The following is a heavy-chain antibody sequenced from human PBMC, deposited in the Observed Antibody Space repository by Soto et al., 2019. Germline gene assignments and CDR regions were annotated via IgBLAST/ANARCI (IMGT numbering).Heavy chain of an antibody. CDR2: TYYRSRFFS. CDR3: VRDRYSSSGWLDP. D-gene: IGHD3-10*01. Sequence: SQTLSLTCAISGDSVSSYSAAWNWIRLSPSGGLEWLGRTYYRSRFFSDYAESVKSRIIINPDTSKNQFSLQLKSVTPEDTAVYYCVRDRYSSSGWLDPWGQGTPVTVSS. CDR1: GDSVSSYSAA. V-gene: IGHV6-1*01. J-gene: IGHJ5*02.